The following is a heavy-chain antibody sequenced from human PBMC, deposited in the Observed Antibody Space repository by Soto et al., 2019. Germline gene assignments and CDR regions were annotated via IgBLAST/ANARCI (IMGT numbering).Heavy chain of an antibody. CDR1: GYTFKNYG. Sequence: QVQLVQSGPEVKNPGASVKVSCKASGYTFKNYGIKWVRQAPGQGLEWVGWITTYNGNRYSAEKFQGRVTMTTDTSTSTTYMELRSLTSDDTGVYYCARDAQPKGVAADGASDYWCQGTLVTVSS. J-gene: IGHJ4*02. D-gene: IGHD6-19*01. CDR2: ITTYNGNR. CDR3: ARDAQPKGVAADGASDY. V-gene: IGHV1-18*01.